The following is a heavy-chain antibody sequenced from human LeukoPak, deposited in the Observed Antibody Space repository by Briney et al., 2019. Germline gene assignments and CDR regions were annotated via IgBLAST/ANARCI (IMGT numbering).Heavy chain of an antibody. CDR1: GFTFSSYG. D-gene: IGHD6-6*01. V-gene: IGHV3-30*02. CDR3: AKFHHSSSPWFDP. Sequence: GGSLRLSCAASGFTFSSYGMHWVRQAPGKGLEWVAFIRYDGSNKYYADSVKGRFTISRDNSKNTLYLQMNSLRAEDTAVYYCAKFHHSSSPWFDPWGQGTLVTVSS. J-gene: IGHJ5*02. CDR2: IRYDGSNK.